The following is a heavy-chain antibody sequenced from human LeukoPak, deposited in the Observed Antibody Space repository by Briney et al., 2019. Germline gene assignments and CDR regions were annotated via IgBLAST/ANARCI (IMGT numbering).Heavy chain of an antibody. D-gene: IGHD5-24*01. CDR1: GFTFSSYA. V-gene: IGHV3-30*01. CDR2: ISYDGSNK. CDR3: AREGDGYNFEYYFDY. J-gene: IGHJ4*02. Sequence: GGSLRLSCAASGFTFSSYAMHWVRQAPGKGLEWVAVISYDGSNKYYADSVKGRFTISRDNSKNTLYLQMNSLRAEDTAVYYCAREGDGYNFEYYFDYWGQGTLVTVSS.